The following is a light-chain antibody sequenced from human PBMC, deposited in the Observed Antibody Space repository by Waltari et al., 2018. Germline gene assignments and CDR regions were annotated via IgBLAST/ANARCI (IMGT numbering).Light chain of an antibody. Sequence: QITQSPSSLSASVGDRVTITCRASQTIDYLSWYQHKPGEAPKLLSYETSTLQSGVPTRFSGSKFGTTFILTISSLQPEDFATYFCQPNYDTPRTFGQGTKVDIK. CDR2: ETS. CDR3: QPNYDTPRT. V-gene: IGKV1-39*01. J-gene: IGKJ2*02. CDR1: QTIDY.